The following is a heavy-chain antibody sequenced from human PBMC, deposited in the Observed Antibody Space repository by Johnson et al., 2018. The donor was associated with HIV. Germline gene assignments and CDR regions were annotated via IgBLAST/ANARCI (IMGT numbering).Heavy chain of an antibody. V-gene: IGHV3-7*03. CDR3: ARDIAPLAGRDAFDI. J-gene: IGHJ3*02. Sequence: VQLVESGGGLVQPGGSLRLSCAASGFTFDNYAMHWVRQAPGKGLEWVANIKQDGSEKYYVDSVKGRFTISRYNAKNSLYLQMNSLRAEDTAVYYCARDIAPLAGRDAFDIWGQGTMVTVSS. CDR1: GFTFDNYA. D-gene: IGHD6-13*01. CDR2: IKQDGSEK.